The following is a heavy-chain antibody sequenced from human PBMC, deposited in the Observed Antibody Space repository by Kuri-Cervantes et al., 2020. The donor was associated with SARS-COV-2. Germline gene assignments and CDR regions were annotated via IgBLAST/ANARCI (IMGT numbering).Heavy chain of an antibody. D-gene: IGHD3-3*01. CDR2: MNPNSGNT. V-gene: IGHV1-8*01. CDR1: GYTFTSYD. Sequence: ASVKVSCKASGYTFTSYDINWVRQATGQGLEWMGWMNPNSGNTGYAQKFQGRVTMTRNTSISTAYMELSSLRSEDTAVYYCARGRGRSRNYDFWSGYYTETPSYYYYGMDVWGQGTTVTVSS. CDR3: ARGRGRSRNYDFWSGYYTETPSYYYYGMDV. J-gene: IGHJ6*02.